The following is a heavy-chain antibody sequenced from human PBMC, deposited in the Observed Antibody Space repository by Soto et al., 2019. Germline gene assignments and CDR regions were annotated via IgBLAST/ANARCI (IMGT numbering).Heavy chain of an antibody. J-gene: IGHJ4*02. CDR3: ARGRGLRFVDY. CDR1: GGSFSGYY. D-gene: IGHD3-10*01. V-gene: IGHV4-34*01. CDR2: INHSGST. Sequence: TSETLSLTYAVYGGSFSGYYWSWIRQPPGKGLEWIGEINHSGSTNYNPSLKSRVTISVDTSKNQFSLKLSSVTAADTAVYYCARGRGLRFVDYWGQGTLVTVSS.